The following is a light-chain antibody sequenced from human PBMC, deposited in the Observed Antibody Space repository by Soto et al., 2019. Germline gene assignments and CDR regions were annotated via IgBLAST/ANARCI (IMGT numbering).Light chain of an antibody. CDR2: LNSDGSH. J-gene: IGLJ2*01. CDR1: SGHSSYA. V-gene: IGLV4-69*01. CDR3: QTWGTGIGV. Sequence: QLVLTQSPSASASLGASVKLTCTLSSGHSSYAIAWHQQQPEKGPRYLMKLNSDGSHRKGDGIPDRFSGSSSGAEHYLTISSLQSEDEADYYCQTWGTGIGVFGGGTKVNVL.